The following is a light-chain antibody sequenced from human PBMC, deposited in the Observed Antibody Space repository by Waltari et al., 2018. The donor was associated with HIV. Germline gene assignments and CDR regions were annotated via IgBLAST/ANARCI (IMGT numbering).Light chain of an antibody. V-gene: IGLV2-11*01. CDR3: CSYAGSYTFGV. CDR1: SSDVGGYNY. Sequence: GQSVTISCTGTSSDVGGYNYVSWYQQHPGKAPKLMIYDVSKRPSGVPDRFSGSKSGNTASLTISGLQAEDEADYYCCSYAGSYTFGVFGTGTKVTVL. CDR2: DVS. J-gene: IGLJ1*01.